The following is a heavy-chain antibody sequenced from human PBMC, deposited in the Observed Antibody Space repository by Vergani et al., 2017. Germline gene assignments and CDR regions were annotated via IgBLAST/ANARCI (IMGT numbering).Heavy chain of an antibody. Sequence: EVQLLESGGGLVQPGGSLRLSCAASGFTFSSYAMSWVRQAPGKGLEWVSTISGSGGSTYDADSVKGRFTISRDNSKNTLYLQMNSLRAEDTAVYFCAKRPAAGIDSWGQGTLVTVYS. CDR2: ISGSGGST. CDR3: AKRPAAGIDS. J-gene: IGHJ4*02. CDR1: GFTFSSYA. D-gene: IGHD2-2*01. V-gene: IGHV3-23*01.